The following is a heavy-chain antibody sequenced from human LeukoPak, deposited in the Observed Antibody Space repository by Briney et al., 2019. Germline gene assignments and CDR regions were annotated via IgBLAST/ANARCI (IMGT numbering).Heavy chain of an antibody. J-gene: IGHJ4*02. CDR2: IKGDGFT. V-gene: IGHV3-23*01. CDR3: VKAWDSGSSIYDY. Sequence: GGSLRLSCAASGFTLSTYAMSWVRQAPGKGLEWVSTIKGDGFTYGSDSVKGRFTISRDDSKNTLNLQMDSLRAEDTAVYHCVKAWDSGSSIYDYWGQGTLVTVSS. D-gene: IGHD6-13*01. CDR1: GFTLSTYA.